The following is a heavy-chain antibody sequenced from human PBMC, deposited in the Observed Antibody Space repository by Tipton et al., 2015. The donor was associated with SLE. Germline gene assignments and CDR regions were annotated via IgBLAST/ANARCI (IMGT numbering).Heavy chain of an antibody. J-gene: IGHJ4*02. V-gene: IGHV4-4*07. D-gene: IGHD6-19*01. CDR2: MFSSGNT. CDR3: GSAQGWSRSFFDH. Sequence: GLVKPSETLSLTCNFSGGSMNTHYWTWIRQPAGKGLEYIGRMFSSGNTIYNPSLRSRVTMSFDASKRQFSLQVTSVTAADTAVYYCGSAQGWSRSFFDHWGQGTLATVSS. CDR1: GGSMNTHY.